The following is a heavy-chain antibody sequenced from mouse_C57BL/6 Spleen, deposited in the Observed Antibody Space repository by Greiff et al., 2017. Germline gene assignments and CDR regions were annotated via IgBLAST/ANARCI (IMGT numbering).Heavy chain of an antibody. D-gene: IGHD3-1*01. CDR2: IDPSDSYT. Sequence: VQLQQSGAELVMPGASVKLSCKASGYTFTSYWMHWVKQRPGQGLEWIGEIDPSDSYTNYNQKFKGKSTLTVDKSSSTAYMQLSSLTSEDAAVYYCATYPSGFAYWGQGTLVTVSA. CDR1: GYTFTSYW. V-gene: IGHV1-69*01. CDR3: ATYPSGFAY. J-gene: IGHJ3*01.